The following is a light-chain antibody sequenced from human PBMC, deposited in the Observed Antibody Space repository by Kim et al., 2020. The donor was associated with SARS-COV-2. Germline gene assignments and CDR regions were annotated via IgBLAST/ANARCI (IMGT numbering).Light chain of an antibody. CDR1: SLASYY. Sequence: LVQTVRITCQGASLASYYASWYQQKPGQAPVLVIYGKNNRPSGIPDRFSGSSSGNTASLTITGAQAEDEADYYCNSRDSSGNHVVFGGGTQLTVL. V-gene: IGLV3-19*01. CDR2: GKN. CDR3: NSRDSSGNHVV. J-gene: IGLJ2*01.